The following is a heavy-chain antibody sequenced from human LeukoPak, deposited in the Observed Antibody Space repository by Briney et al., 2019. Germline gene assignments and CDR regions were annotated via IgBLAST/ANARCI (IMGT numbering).Heavy chain of an antibody. CDR2: IYSGGST. Sequence: PGGSLRLSCAASGFTVSSNYMSWVRQAPGKGLEWVSVIYSGGSTYYADSVKGRFTISRHNSKNTLYLQMNSLRAEDTAVYYCARVMAYYYDSSGYYPTGFDYWVQVTLVTVSS. D-gene: IGHD3-22*01. J-gene: IGHJ4*02. CDR3: ARVMAYYYDSSGYYPTGFDY. CDR1: GFTVSSNY. V-gene: IGHV3-53*04.